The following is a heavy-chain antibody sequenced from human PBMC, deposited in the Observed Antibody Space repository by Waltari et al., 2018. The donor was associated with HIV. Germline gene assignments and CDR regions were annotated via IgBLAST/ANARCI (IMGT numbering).Heavy chain of an antibody. D-gene: IGHD2-8*02. CDR3: ASWWDAFDI. CDR2: ISSSGSTI. V-gene: IGHV3-48*03. Sequence: EVQLVESGGGLVQHGRALSLSCAASGFTFSSYELHWVRQAPGKGLEWVSDISSSGSTIYYADSVKGRFTISGDNAKNSLYLQMNSLRAEDTAVYYCASWWDAFDIWGQGTMVTVSS. J-gene: IGHJ3*02. CDR1: GFTFSSYE.